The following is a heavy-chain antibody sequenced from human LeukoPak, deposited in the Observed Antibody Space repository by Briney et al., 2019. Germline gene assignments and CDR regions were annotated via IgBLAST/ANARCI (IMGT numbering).Heavy chain of an antibody. Sequence: GGSLRLSCAASGFTFSSYAMSWVRQAPGKGLEWVSAISGSGGSTYYADSVKGRFTISRDTAKNSLYLQMNSLRAEDTALYYCAKDIGLGVRYYGMDVRGQGTTVTVSS. J-gene: IGHJ6*02. V-gene: IGHV3-23*01. D-gene: IGHD2-15*01. CDR2: ISGSGGST. CDR1: GFTFSSYA. CDR3: AKDIGLGVRYYGMDV.